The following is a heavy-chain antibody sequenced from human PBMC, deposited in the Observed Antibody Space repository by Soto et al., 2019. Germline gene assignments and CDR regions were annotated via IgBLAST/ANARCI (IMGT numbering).Heavy chain of an antibody. CDR2: ISANNGNT. J-gene: IGHJ4*02. V-gene: IGHV1-18*01. D-gene: IGHD3-22*01. CDR1: GYIFTTYG. CDR3: ARSQPYYDSSGYSY. Sequence: QVQLVQSGAEVKKPGASVKVSCKASGYIFTTYGITWVRQAPGQGLEWMGGISANNGNTNYAQKLQGRVTMTTDTPTSTAYMELRSLRSDDTAVYYCARSQPYYDSSGYSYWGQGTLVTDSS.